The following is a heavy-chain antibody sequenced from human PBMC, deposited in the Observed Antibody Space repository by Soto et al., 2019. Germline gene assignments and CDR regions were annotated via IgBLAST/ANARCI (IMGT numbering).Heavy chain of an antibody. CDR2: IHSSATTM. J-gene: IGHJ3*01. V-gene: IGHV3-48*03. D-gene: IGHD3-10*01. CDR1: GFTFSRYE. CDR3: ATRSGGGGAFDF. Sequence: GGSLRLSCAASGFTFSRYEMNWVRQAPGKGLEWIAYIHSSATTMYYADSVKGRFTISRDNAKNSLCLQLNSLSAEDTAVYYCATRSGGGGAFDFWGQGTMVTVSS.